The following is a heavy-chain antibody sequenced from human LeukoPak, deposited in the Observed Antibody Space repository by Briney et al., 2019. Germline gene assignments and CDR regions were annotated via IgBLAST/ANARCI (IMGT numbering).Heavy chain of an antibody. V-gene: IGHV3-30*18. CDR3: AKDWDRYNWNYFLDY. D-gene: IGHD1-7*01. CDR2: ISYDGSNK. J-gene: IGHJ4*02. CDR1: GFTFSSYG. Sequence: PGRSLRLSCAASGFTFSSYGMHWVRQAPGKGLEWVAVISYDGSNKYYADSVKGRFTISRGNSKNTLYLLMNSLRAEDTAVYYCAKDWDRYNWNYFLDYWGQGTLVTVSS.